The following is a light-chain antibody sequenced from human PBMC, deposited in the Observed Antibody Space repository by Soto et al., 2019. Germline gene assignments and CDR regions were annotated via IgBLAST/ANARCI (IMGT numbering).Light chain of an antibody. CDR2: GAS. J-gene: IGKJ1*01. Sequence: EIVTTQSPATLSVSPGERVTLSCRASQSVSSNLAWYQHKLGQAPRLLIYGASTRATGIPARFSGSGSGTEFTLTISSRQSEDFAVYYCQQYNNWPWTFGQGTKVDIK. V-gene: IGKV3-15*01. CDR3: QQYNNWPWT. CDR1: QSVSSN.